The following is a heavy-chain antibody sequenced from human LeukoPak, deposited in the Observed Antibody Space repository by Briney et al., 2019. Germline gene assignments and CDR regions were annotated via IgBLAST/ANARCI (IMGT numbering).Heavy chain of an antibody. V-gene: IGHV1-69*01. CDR1: GGTFSSYA. CDR3: ARDRDAAAGRLEFDY. J-gene: IGHJ4*02. CDR2: IVPIFGTA. Sequence: SVNVSCKASGGTFSSYAISWVRQAPGQGLDWMGGIVPIFGTANYAQKFQGRVTITADESTSTAYMELSSLRSEDTAVYYCARDRDAAAGRLEFDYWGQGTLVTVSS. D-gene: IGHD6-13*01.